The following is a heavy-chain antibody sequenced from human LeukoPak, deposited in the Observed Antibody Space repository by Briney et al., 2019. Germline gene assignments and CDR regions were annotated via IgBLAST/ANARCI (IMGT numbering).Heavy chain of an antibody. Sequence: SGTLSLTCTVSGASISSYYWSWIRQPPGKGLEWIGSIYYSGSTNYNPSLKSRVTISLDTSKNQFSLKLSSVTAADTAVYYCARDHGEYYYDSSGVFDYWGQGTPVTVSS. CDR3: ARDHGEYYYDSSGVFDY. CDR1: GASISSYY. D-gene: IGHD3-22*01. J-gene: IGHJ4*02. CDR2: IYYSGST. V-gene: IGHV4-59*01.